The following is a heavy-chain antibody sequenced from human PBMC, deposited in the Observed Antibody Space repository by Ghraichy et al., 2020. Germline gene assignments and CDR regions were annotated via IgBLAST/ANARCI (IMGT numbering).Heavy chain of an antibody. J-gene: IGHJ4*02. V-gene: IGHV4-39*01. Sequence: SETLSLTCTVSGGSISSSSYYWGWIRQPPGKGLEWIGSIYYSGSTYYNPSLKSRVTISVDTSKNQFSLKLSSVTAADTAVYYCARFGVLRWFQYFDYWGQGTLVTVSS. CDR3: ARFGVLRWFQYFDY. D-gene: IGHD4-23*01. CDR2: IYYSGST. CDR1: GGSISSSSYY.